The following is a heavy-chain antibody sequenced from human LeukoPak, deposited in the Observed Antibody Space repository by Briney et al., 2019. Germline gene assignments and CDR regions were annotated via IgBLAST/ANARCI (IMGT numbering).Heavy chain of an antibody. D-gene: IGHD6-19*01. CDR2: ISAYNGNT. CDR3: ARRYSRGWYGTANNWFDP. CDR1: GYTFTSYG. J-gene: IGHJ5*02. V-gene: IGHV1-18*01. Sequence: GASVKVSCKASGYTFTSYGISWVRQAPGQGLEWMGWISAYNGNTNYAQKLQGRVTMTTDTSTSTAYMELRSLRSDDTAVYYCARRYSRGWYGTANNWFDPWGQGTLVTVSS.